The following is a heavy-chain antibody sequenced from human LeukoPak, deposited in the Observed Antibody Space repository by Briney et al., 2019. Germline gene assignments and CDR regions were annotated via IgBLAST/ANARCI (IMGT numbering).Heavy chain of an antibody. V-gene: IGHV3-7*03. Sequence: GGSLRLSCAASGFTFSSYWVTWVRQAPGKGLEWVANIKPGGSEKYYADSMKGRFTVSRDNTKNSLYLQINSLRAEDTAVYYCVRDNPRQQGFAYWGQGTLVTVSS. CDR1: GFTFSSYW. D-gene: IGHD6-13*01. J-gene: IGHJ4*02. CDR2: IKPGGSEK. CDR3: VRDNPRQQGFAY.